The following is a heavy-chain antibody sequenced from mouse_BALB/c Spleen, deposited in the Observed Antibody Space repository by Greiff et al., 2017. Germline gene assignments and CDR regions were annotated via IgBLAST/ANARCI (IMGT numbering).Heavy chain of an antibody. V-gene: IGHV5-6*01. CDR3: ARHGYDGYYEDY. CDR2: ISSGGSYT. CDR1: GFTFSSYG. Sequence: EVQVVESGGDLVKPGGSLKLSCAASGFTFSSYGMSWVRQTPDKRLEWVATISSGGSYTYYPDSVKGRFTISRDNAKNTLYLQMSSLKSEDTAMYYCARHGYDGYYEDYWGQGTTLTVSS. D-gene: IGHD2-3*01. J-gene: IGHJ2*01.